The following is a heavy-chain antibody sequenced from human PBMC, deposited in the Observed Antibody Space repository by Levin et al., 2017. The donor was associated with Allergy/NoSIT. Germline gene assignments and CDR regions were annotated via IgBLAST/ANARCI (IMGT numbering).Heavy chain of an antibody. CDR1: GFTFSSYW. CDR2: INSDGSST. D-gene: IGHD1-26*01. V-gene: IGHV3-74*01. CDR3: AKGGAVHFDY. Sequence: GGSLRLSCAASGFTFSSYWMHWVRQAPGKGLVWVSRINSDGSSTNYADSVKGRFTISRDNAKSTLYLQMNSLRDEDTAVYYCAKGGAVHFDYWGQGTLVTVSS. J-gene: IGHJ4*02.